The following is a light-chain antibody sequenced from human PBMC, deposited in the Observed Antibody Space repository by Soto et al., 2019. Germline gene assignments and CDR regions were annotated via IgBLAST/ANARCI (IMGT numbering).Light chain of an antibody. CDR3: SSYTTSSTVV. CDR2: EVS. Sequence: QSALTQPASVSGSPGQSITISCTGTSGDVGAYNYVSWYQQHPGKAPKLMISEVSNRPSGVSNRFSGSKSGNTASLTISGLQAEDEADYYCSSYTTSSTVVFGGGTKLTVL. J-gene: IGLJ2*01. V-gene: IGLV2-14*01. CDR1: SGDVGAYNY.